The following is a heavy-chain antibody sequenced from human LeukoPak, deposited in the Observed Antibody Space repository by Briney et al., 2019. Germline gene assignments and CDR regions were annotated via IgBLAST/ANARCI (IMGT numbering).Heavy chain of an antibody. Sequence: GGSLRLSCAASGFTFSNYAMSWVRQAPGKGLEWVSDISRTDDTTSYAASVKGRFTISRDNSKNTLYLQMNSLRAEDTAIYYCAKWGGKAINWFDPWAQGTLVTVSS. D-gene: IGHD3-16*01. CDR2: ISRTDDTT. CDR3: AKWGGKAINWFDP. J-gene: IGHJ5*02. V-gene: IGHV3-23*01. CDR1: GFTFSNYA.